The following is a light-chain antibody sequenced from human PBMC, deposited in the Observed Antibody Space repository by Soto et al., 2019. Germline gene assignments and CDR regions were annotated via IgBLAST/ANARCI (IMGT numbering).Light chain of an antibody. CDR1: QVIRDY. V-gene: IGKV1-33*01. CDR3: QQYEELPYT. Sequence: DIKMTQSASSLSASVGDRVTITCQASQVIRDYLNWYRQKPGKAPELLIYDISTLEIGVPSRFGGSGSGTDFTFTITGLQPEDIGTYFCQQYEELPYTFGQGTTLEI. CDR2: DIS. J-gene: IGKJ2*01.